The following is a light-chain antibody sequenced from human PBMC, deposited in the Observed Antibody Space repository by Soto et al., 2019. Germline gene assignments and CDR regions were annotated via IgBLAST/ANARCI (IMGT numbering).Light chain of an antibody. CDR1: QGISNF. CDR2: AAS. Sequence: DIQMTQSPSSLSASVGNRVSITCRASQGISNFLAWYQQKPGKAPKVLIYAASTLQPGVPSRFSGSGSGTDFTLTINSLQPDDIATYYCQNYDSAPSTFGQGTRLEIK. V-gene: IGKV1-27*01. CDR3: QNYDSAPST. J-gene: IGKJ5*01.